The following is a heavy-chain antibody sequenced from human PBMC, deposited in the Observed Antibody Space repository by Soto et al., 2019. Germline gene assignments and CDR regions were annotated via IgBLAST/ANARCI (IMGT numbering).Heavy chain of an antibody. CDR3: ASHYEVWSGCLSPVDY. CDR2: IDTSGTKI. V-gene: IGHV3-11*04. Sequence: QVQLVESGGDLVKPGGSLRLSCAASGYTFSDYYMSWIRQAPGNGLEWISYIDTSGTKIYYADSVKGRFTITRDNAKNSLYLEMDSLRGENTAVYYCASHYEVWSGCLSPVDYWGQGTLVTVSS. J-gene: IGHJ4*02. D-gene: IGHD3-3*01. CDR1: GYTFSDYY.